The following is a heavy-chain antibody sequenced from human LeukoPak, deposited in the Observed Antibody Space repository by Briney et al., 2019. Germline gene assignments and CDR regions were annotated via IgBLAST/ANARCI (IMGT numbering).Heavy chain of an antibody. Sequence: GASVKVSGKVSGYTLTELSMHWVRQAPGKGLEWLGGFDPEGGETIYAQKFQGRVTMTEDTSTDAAYMELSSLRSEDTAVYYCATGNDILDYWGQGTLVTVSS. D-gene: IGHD3-9*01. V-gene: IGHV1-24*01. J-gene: IGHJ4*02. CDR3: ATGNDILDY. CDR1: GYTLTELS. CDR2: FDPEGGET.